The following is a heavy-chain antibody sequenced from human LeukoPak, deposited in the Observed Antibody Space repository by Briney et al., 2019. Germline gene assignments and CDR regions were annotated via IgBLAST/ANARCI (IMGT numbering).Heavy chain of an antibody. CDR1: GYTFTSYG. CDR3: ARDSDYDFWSGYPEFNWFDP. Sequence: ASVKVSCKASGYTFTSYGISWVRQAPGQGLEWMGWISAYNGNTNYAQKLQGRVTMTTDTSTSTAYMELRSLRSDDTAVYYCARDSDYDFWSGYPEFNWFDPWGQGTLVTVSS. CDR2: ISAYNGNT. V-gene: IGHV1-18*01. D-gene: IGHD3-3*01. J-gene: IGHJ5*02.